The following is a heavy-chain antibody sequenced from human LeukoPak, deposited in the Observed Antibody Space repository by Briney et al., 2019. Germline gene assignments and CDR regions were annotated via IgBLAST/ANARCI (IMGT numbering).Heavy chain of an antibody. CDR3: AKSRWFGGPNWFDP. D-gene: IGHD3-10*01. V-gene: IGHV3-23*01. CDR2: ISGSCSST. J-gene: IGHJ5*02. CDR1: RFTFSSYA. Sequence: GGSLRLSCAASRFTFSSYAMRGVRQPPWREREWVSAISGSCSSTYYADSVKGRFTISRDNSKNTLYLQMNSLRAEDTAVYYCAKSRWFGGPNWFDPLGQGTLVTVSS.